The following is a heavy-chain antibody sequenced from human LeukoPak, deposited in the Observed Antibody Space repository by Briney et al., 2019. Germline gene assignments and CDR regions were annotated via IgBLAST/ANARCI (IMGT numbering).Heavy chain of an antibody. CDR1: GLIFDDYG. Sequence: PGGSLRLSCAASGLIFDDYGMSWVRQGPGKGLEWVSNIDWSGSSTGYAESVKGRFTTSRDNSKNTLYLQMNSLRAEDTAVYYCAKDLLEDIVVVPAANAFDIWGQGTLVTVSS. J-gene: IGHJ4*02. CDR3: AKDLLEDIVVVPAANAFDI. CDR2: IDWSGSST. D-gene: IGHD2-2*01. V-gene: IGHV3-20*04.